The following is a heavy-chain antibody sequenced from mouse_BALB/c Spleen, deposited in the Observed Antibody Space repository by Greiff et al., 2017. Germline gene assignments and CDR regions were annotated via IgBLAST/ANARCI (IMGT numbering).Heavy chain of an antibody. J-gene: IGHJ3*01. CDR2: INPYNGAT. V-gene: IGHV1-31*01. D-gene: IGHD2-4*01. CDR3: ARYDYDAWFAY. CDR1: GYSFTGYY. Sequence: VQLQQSGPELVKPGASVKISCKASGYSFTGYYMHWVKQSHVKSLEWIGRINPYNGATSYNQNFKDKASLTVDKSSSTAYMELHSLTSEDSAVYYCARYDYDAWFAYWGQGTLVTVSA.